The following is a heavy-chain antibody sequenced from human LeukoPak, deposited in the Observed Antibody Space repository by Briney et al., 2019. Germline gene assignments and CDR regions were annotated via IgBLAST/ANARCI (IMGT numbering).Heavy chain of an antibody. J-gene: IGHJ5*02. CDR3: VRRNYLSSRIDP. D-gene: IGHD3-16*01. Sequence: SETLSLTCTVSGGSIASDSYFWAWIRQPPGKGLEWIGDFYYNGAAYYNGVTSYSPSLRSRVTISVDTSKNHFSLDLTSVTAADTAVYYCVRRNYLSSRIDPWGQGTLVTVSS. CDR1: GGSIASDSYF. V-gene: IGHV4-61*03. CDR2: FYYNGAA.